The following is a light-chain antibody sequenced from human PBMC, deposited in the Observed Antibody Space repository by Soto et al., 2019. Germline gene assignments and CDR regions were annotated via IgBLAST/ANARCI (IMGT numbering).Light chain of an antibody. CDR3: QQFHYWWT. V-gene: IGKV3-15*01. CDR2: DAS. Sequence: EIVMTQTPATLSVSPGERATLSCRASQNIDNKLVWYQQKPGQVPRLLIYDASAIATGIPARFSGSGSGTEFTLTISSLQSEDFAFYYCQQFHYWWTFGQGTKVGI. CDR1: QNIDNK. J-gene: IGKJ1*01.